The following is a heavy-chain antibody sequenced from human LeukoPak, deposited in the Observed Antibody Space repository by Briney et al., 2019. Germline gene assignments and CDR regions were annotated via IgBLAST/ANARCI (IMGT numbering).Heavy chain of an antibody. V-gene: IGHV1-69*05. D-gene: IGHD1-14*01. CDR2: IIPIFGTA. CDR1: GGTFSSYA. CDR3: AREGLNWNHYYFDY. J-gene: IGHJ4*02. Sequence: ASVKVSCKASGGTFSSYAISWVRQAPGQGLEWMGGIIPIFGTANYAQTFQGRITITTDESTSTAYMALSSLRSEDTAVYYCAREGLNWNHYYFDYWGQGTLVTVSS.